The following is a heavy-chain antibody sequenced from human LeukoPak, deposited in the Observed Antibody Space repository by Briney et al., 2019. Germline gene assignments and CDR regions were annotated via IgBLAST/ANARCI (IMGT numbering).Heavy chain of an antibody. Sequence: SETLSLTCTVSGGSMSPYHWGWIRQPPGKGLEWTGYIYYSGSTNYNPSLNSRVTISVDTSKNQFSLRLSSVTTADTAIYYCARAVSGRLDYWGQGTLVTVSP. V-gene: IGHV4-59*08. CDR1: GGSMSPYH. CDR2: IYYSGST. CDR3: ARAVSGRLDY. D-gene: IGHD6-19*01. J-gene: IGHJ4*02.